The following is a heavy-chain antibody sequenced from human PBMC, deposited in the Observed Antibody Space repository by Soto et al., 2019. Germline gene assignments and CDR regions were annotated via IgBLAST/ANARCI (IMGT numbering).Heavy chain of an antibody. CDR1: GFTFSSYA. CDR2: ISGSGGST. D-gene: IGHD6-13*01. V-gene: IGHV3-23*01. Sequence: GGSLRLSCAASGFTFSSYAMSWVRQAPGKGLEWVSAISGSGGSTYYADSVKGRFTISRDNSKNTLYLQMNSLRAEDTAVYYCAKGVGVDSSSWYNYYYYYGMDVWGQGTTVTVSS. J-gene: IGHJ6*02. CDR3: AKGVGVDSSSWYNYYYYYGMDV.